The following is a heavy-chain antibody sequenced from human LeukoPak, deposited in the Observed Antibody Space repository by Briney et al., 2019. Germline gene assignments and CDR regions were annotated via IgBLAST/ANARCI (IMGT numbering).Heavy chain of an antibody. V-gene: IGHV1-2*02. J-gene: IGHJ6*03. CDR3: ARDGGSSLILFYYYMDV. CDR1: GYTFTGYY. Sequence: VASVKVSCKASGYTFTGYYMHWVRQAPGQGLEWMGWINPNSGGTNYAQKFQGRVTMTRDTSISTAYMELSRLRSDDTAVYYCARDGGSSLILFYYYMDVWGKGTTVTVSS. CDR2: INPNSGGT. D-gene: IGHD2-15*01.